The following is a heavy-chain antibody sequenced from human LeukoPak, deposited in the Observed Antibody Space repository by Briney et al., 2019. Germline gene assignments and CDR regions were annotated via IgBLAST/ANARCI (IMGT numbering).Heavy chain of an antibody. Sequence: PSETLSLTCTVSGVSISSSDYYWGWIRQPPGKGLEWIGNIFHTGSTYYNPSLKSRLTISIDTSKNQFSLKLSSVTAADTAVYYCARVGSTLIVDMTGAWFDPWGQGTLVTVSS. V-gene: IGHV4-39*02. CDR3: ARVGSTLIVDMTGAWFDP. CDR2: IFHTGST. CDR1: GVSISSSDYY. D-gene: IGHD3-22*01. J-gene: IGHJ5*02.